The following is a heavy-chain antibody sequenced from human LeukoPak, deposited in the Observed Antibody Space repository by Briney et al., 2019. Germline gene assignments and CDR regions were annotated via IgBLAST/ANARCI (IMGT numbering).Heavy chain of an antibody. Sequence: GGSLRLSCAASGFSFSTHSMYWVRQAPGKGLEWVSSISASSNFIHYAESVRGRFTISRDNAKNSLYLQMNSLGAQDTAVYYCARPATGYWTSAGCHWDSWGQRTLVTVSS. CDR3: ARPATGYWTSAGCHWDS. D-gene: IGHD2-2*01. V-gene: IGHV3-21*01. CDR2: ISASSNFI. J-gene: IGHJ4*02. CDR1: GFSFSTHS.